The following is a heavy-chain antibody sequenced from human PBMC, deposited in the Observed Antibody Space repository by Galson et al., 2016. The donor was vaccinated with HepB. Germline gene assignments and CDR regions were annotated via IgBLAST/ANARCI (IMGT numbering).Heavy chain of an antibody. D-gene: IGHD7-27*01. J-gene: IGHJ6*02. CDR3: ARDDWGFYGMDV. Sequence: SLRLSCAASGFRFSIYSMSWVRQAPGKGLEWVSYISSSSNYIYYAESVKGRFTISRDNAKNSLWLQMNSLRAEDTAVYYCARDDWGFYGMDVWGQGTTVTVSS. CDR2: ISSSSNYI. CDR1: GFRFSIYS. V-gene: IGHV3-21*04.